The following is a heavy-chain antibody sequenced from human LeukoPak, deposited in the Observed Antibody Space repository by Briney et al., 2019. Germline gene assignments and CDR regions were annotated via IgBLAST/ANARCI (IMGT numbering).Heavy chain of an antibody. CDR2: INPNSGGT. CDR1: GYTFTGYY. Sequence: ASVKVSCKASGYTFTGYYTHWVRQAPGQGLEWMGWINPNSGGTNYAQKFQGWVTMTRDTSISTAYMELSRLRSDDTAVYYCARAPGYSYGSSFDYWGQGTLITVSS. CDR3: ARAPGYSYGSSFDY. J-gene: IGHJ4*02. V-gene: IGHV1-2*04. D-gene: IGHD5-18*01.